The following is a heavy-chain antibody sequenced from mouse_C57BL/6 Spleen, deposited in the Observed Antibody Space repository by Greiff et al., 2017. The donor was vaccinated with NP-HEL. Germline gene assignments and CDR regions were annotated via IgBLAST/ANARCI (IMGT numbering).Heavy chain of an antibody. Sequence: QVQLKQSGPELVKPGASVKISCKASGYAFSSSWMNWVKQRPGKGLEWIGRIYPGDGDTNYNGKFKGKATLTADKSSSTAYMQHSSLTSEDSAVYYCARNYYGSSYAMDYWGQGTSVTVSS. CDR3: ARNYYGSSYAMDY. J-gene: IGHJ4*01. CDR1: GYAFSSSW. V-gene: IGHV1-82*01. CDR2: IYPGDGDT. D-gene: IGHD1-1*01.